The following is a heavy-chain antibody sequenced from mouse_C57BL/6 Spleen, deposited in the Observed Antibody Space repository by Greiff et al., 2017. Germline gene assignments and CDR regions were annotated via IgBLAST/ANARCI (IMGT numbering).Heavy chain of an antibody. CDR2: IWSGGST. V-gene: IGHV2-2*01. CDR3: ARKRDGEPGSMDY. J-gene: IGHJ4*01. D-gene: IGHD1-2*01. Sequence: VKLMESGPGLVQPSQSLSITCTVSGFSLTSYGVHWVRQSPGKGLEWLGVIWSGGSTDYNAAFISRLSISKDNSKSQVFFKMNSLQADDTAIYYCARKRDGEPGSMDYWGQGTSVTVSS. CDR1: GFSLTSYG.